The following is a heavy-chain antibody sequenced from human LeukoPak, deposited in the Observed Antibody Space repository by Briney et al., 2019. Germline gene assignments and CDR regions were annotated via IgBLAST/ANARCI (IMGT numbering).Heavy chain of an antibody. D-gene: IGHD5-12*01. CDR1: GYTFTDYY. CDR3: ARAPYSGYEARRAY. J-gene: IGHJ4*02. CDR2: INPNSGGT. Sequence: ASVKVSCKASGYTFTDYYMHWVRQAPGQGLEWMGWINPNSGGTNYARKFQGRVTMTRDTSISTAYMEPSRLRSDDTAVYYCARAPYSGYEARRAYWGQETLVTVSS. V-gene: IGHV1-2*02.